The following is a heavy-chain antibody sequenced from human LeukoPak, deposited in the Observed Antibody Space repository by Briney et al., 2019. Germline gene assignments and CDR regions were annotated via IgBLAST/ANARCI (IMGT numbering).Heavy chain of an antibody. CDR2: ISSSSSYI. CDR3: ARCPRSGASWDYFDY. CDR1: GFTVSSYS. D-gene: IGHD2-15*01. V-gene: IGHV3-21*01. Sequence: GGSLRLSRAASGFTVSSYSMNCVRQAPGMGLEWVSSISSSSSYIYYADSVKGRFTISRDNAKNSLYLQMNSLRAEDTAVYYCARCPRSGASWDYFDYWGQGTPVTVSS. J-gene: IGHJ4*02.